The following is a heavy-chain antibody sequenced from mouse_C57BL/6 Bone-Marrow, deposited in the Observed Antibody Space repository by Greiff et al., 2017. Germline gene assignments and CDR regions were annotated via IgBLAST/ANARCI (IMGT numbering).Heavy chain of an antibody. J-gene: IGHJ2*01. Sequence: VKLQQPGAELVKPGASVKLSCKASGYTFTSYWMQWVKQRPGQGLEWIGEIDPSASYTAYNQKFKGKATVTVDTSSSTAYMQLRSLTSEDSAVYYCARSFAYWYFDYWGQGTTLTVSS. D-gene: IGHD2-10*01. CDR2: IDPSASYT. V-gene: IGHV1-50*01. CDR1: GYTFTSYW. CDR3: ARSFAYWYFDY.